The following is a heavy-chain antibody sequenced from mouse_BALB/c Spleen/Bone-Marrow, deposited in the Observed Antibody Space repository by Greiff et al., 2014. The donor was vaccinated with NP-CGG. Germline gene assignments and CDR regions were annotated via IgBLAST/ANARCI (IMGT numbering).Heavy chain of an antibody. Sequence: QVHVKQSGAELARPGASVKLSCKASGYTFISYWMQWVKQRPGRGLEWIGAIYPGDGDTRYTQKFKGKATLTADKSSSTAYMQLSSLASEDSAVYYCARGDYDYDDWFAYWGQGTLVTVSA. CDR3: ARGDYDYDDWFAY. CDR2: IYPGDGDT. J-gene: IGHJ3*01. CDR1: GYTFISYW. D-gene: IGHD2-4*01. V-gene: IGHV1-87*01.